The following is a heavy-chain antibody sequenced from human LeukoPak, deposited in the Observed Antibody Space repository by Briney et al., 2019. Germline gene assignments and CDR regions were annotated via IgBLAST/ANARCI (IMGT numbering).Heavy chain of an antibody. D-gene: IGHD2-2*01. J-gene: IGHJ4*02. Sequence: SETLSLTCTVSGGSISSYYWSWIRQPPGKGLEWIGYIYYSGSTNYNPSLKSRVTISVDTSKNQFSLKLSSVTAADTAVYYCAGHGPSIVVVPAALPYYFDYWGQGTLVTVSS. CDR3: AGHGPSIVVVPAALPYYFDY. CDR1: GGSISSYY. CDR2: IYYSGST. V-gene: IGHV4-59*08.